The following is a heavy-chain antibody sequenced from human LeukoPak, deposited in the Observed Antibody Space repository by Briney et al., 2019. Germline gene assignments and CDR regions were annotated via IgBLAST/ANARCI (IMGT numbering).Heavy chain of an antibody. CDR3: ARVLAAAAFDY. V-gene: IGHV3-7*03. CDR2: TKQDGSEK. J-gene: IGHJ4*02. Sequence: PGGSLRLSCEGSAFIFSGHWMNWVRQTPGKGLEWVANTKQDGSEKYYVDSVKGRFTISRDNAKNSLYLQMNSLRAEDTAVYYCARVLAAAAFDYWGQGTLVTVSS. CDR1: AFIFSGHW. D-gene: IGHD6-13*01.